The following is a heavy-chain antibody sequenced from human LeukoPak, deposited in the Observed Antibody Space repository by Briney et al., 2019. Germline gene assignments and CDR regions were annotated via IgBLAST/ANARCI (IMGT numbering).Heavy chain of an antibody. V-gene: IGHV3-33*01. J-gene: IGHJ4*02. CDR1: GFTFSSYG. CDR3: ARDPRASYFDY. CDR2: IWYDGSNK. Sequence: PGGSLRLSCAASGFTFSSYGMHWVRQAPGKGLEWVAVIWYDGSNKYYADSVKGRFTISRDNSKNTLYLQMNSLRAEDTAVYYCARDPRASYFDYWGQGTLVTVSS.